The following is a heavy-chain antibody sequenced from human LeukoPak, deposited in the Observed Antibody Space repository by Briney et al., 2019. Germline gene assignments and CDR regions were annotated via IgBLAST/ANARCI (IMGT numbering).Heavy chain of an antibody. D-gene: IGHD3-3*01. CDR1: GVTFSTYG. Sequence: PGGSLRLSCAASGVTFSTYGMHWVRQAPGKGLEWVAVVRIDGSNKYYADSVKGRFTISRDNAKNSLYLQMNSLRAEDTAVYYCARVGDFWSGYYRGGDAFDIWGQGTMVPVSS. V-gene: IGHV3-33*01. J-gene: IGHJ3*02. CDR3: ARVGDFWSGYYRGGDAFDI. CDR2: VRIDGSNK.